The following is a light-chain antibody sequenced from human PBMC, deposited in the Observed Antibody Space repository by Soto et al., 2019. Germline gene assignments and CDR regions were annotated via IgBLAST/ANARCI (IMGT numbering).Light chain of an antibody. J-gene: IGLJ3*02. CDR2: LEGSRSY. CDR1: SGQSSYI. V-gene: IGLV4-60*02. CDR3: ETWDSNTRV. Sequence: QPVLTQSSSASASLGSSVKLTCTLSSGQSSYIIAWHQQQPGKAPRYLMKLEGSRSYNKGSGVPDRFSGSSSGADRYLTISNLQFEDEADYYCETWDSNTRVFGGGTKVTVL.